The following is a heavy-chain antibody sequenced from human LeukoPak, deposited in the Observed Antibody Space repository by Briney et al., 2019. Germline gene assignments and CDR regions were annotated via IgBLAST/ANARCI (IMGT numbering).Heavy chain of an antibody. D-gene: IGHD6-19*01. J-gene: IGHJ5*02. CDR2: INHSGST. V-gene: IGHV4-34*01. Sequence: SETLSLTCAVYGGSFSGYYWSRIRQPPGKGLEWIGEINHSGSTNYNPSLKSRVTISVDTSKNQFSLKLSSVTAADTAVYYCARASQPIAVAGMFDPWGQGTLVTVSS. CDR1: GGSFSGYY. CDR3: ARASQPIAVAGMFDP.